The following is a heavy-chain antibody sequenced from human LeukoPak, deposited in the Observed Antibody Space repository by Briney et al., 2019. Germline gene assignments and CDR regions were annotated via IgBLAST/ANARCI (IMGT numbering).Heavy chain of an antibody. Sequence: GGSLRLSCAASGFTFSSYAMSWVRQAPGKGLEWVSVIYSGGSTYYADSVKGRFTISRHNSKNTLYLQMNSLRAEDTAVYYCARDGRDPWGQGTLVTVSS. CDR3: ARDGRDP. J-gene: IGHJ5*02. CDR2: IYSGGST. CDR1: GFTFSSYA. V-gene: IGHV3-53*04. D-gene: IGHD1-26*01.